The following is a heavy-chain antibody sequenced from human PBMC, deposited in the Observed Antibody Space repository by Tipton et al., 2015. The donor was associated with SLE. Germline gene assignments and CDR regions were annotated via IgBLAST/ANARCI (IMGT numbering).Heavy chain of an antibody. CDR3: AKDAGYNPKSGNCFDY. D-gene: IGHD1-14*01. Sequence: SLRLSCAASGFTFSGYGMHWVRQAPGKGLEWVTFIRSDGSNKYYADSVKGRFTISRDNSKNTLYLQMNSLRPEDTAVYYCAKDAGYNPKSGNCFDYWGQGTLVTVSS. CDR1: GFTFSGYG. J-gene: IGHJ4*02. CDR2: IRSDGSNK. V-gene: IGHV3-30*02.